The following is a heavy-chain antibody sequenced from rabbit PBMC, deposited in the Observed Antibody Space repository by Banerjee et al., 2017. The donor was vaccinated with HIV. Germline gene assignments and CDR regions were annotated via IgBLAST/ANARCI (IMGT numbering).Heavy chain of an antibody. Sequence: QSLEESGGDLVKPGASLTLTCTASGFSFSSSYYMCWVRQAPGKGLEWIACIYAGSRDTTYDASWAKGRFTISKTSSTTVTMQMASLTAADSAAYVCARGGYDENYFNLWGPGTLVTVS. CDR2: IYAGSRDTT. J-gene: IGHJ4*01. D-gene: IGHD2-1*01. CDR1: GFSFSSSYY. CDR3: ARGGYDENYFNL. V-gene: IGHV1S40*01.